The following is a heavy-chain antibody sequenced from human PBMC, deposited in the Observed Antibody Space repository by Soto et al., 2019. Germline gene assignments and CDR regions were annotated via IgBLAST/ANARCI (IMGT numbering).Heavy chain of an antibody. CDR2: ITWNSDII. CDR1: GFTFDDYA. V-gene: IGHV3-9*01. J-gene: IGHJ4*01. Sequence: EVELVESGGGLVQPGRSLRLSCTTSGFTFDDYAMHWVRQAPGKGLEWVSGITWNSDIIDYADSVKGRFTVSRDNAKNSLYLQMNSLRAEDTALYYCAKELGPAPSLDFWGHGTLVTVSS. D-gene: IGHD7-27*01. CDR3: AKELGPAPSLDF.